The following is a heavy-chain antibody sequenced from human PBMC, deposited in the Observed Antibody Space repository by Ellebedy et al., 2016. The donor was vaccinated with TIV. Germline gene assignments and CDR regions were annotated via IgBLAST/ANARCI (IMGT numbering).Heavy chain of an antibody. V-gene: IGHV3-33*01. D-gene: IGHD3-22*01. CDR2: IWYDGVNI. CDR1: GFSFTNYG. Sequence: GESLKISCVASGFSFTNYGMHWVRQAPGKGLERVAVIWYDGVNIFYADSVKGRFTISRDISKNILYLQMDSLRAEETAMYYCARDRDLSDNSGYLGHWGQGTLVTVSS. CDR3: ARDRDLSDNSGYLGH. J-gene: IGHJ5*02.